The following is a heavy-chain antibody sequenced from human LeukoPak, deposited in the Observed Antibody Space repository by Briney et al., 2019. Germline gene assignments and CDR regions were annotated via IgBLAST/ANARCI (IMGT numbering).Heavy chain of an antibody. J-gene: IGHJ6*02. Sequence: ASVKVSCKASGYTFTSYDINWVRQATGQGLEWMGWMNPNSGNTGYAQKFQGRVTITADESTSTAYMELSSLRSEDTAVYYCARDWTPYGMDVWGQGTTVTVSS. CDR2: MNPNSGNT. D-gene: IGHD3/OR15-3a*01. V-gene: IGHV1-8*01. CDR3: ARDWTPYGMDV. CDR1: GYTFTSYD.